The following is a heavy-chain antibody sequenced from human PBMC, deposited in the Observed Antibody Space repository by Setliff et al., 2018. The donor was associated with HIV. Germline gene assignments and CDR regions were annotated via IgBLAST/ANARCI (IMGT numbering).Heavy chain of an antibody. J-gene: IGHJ5*02. V-gene: IGHV4-34*01. D-gene: IGHD3-10*01. CDR3: ARGGSGLLWFGELNNWFDP. Sequence: PSETLSLTCAVYGGSFSGYYWSWIRQPPGKGLEWIGEINHSGSTNYNPSLKSRVTISVDTSKNQFSLKLSSVTAADTAVYYCARGGSGLLWFGELNNWFDPWGQGTLVTVSS. CDR1: GGSFSGYY. CDR2: INHSGST.